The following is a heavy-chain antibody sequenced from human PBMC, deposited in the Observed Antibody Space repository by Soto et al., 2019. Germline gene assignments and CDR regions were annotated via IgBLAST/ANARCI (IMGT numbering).Heavy chain of an antibody. CDR3: ARDRDFWSAYYH. D-gene: IGHD3-3*01. CDR2: IIPIFGTA. Sequence: ASVKVSCKASGGTFSIYAISWVLRAPGQGLEWMGGIIPIFGTANYAQKFQGRVTITADESTSTAYMELSSLRSEDTAVYYCARDRDFWSAYYHWGQGTTVTVSS. J-gene: IGHJ6*02. V-gene: IGHV1-69*13. CDR1: GGTFSIYA.